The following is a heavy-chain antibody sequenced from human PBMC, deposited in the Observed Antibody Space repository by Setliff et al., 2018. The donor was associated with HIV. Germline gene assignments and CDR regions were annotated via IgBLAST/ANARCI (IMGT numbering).Heavy chain of an antibody. D-gene: IGHD5-12*01. CDR1: NYSISSAYY. CDR2: IYHSGST. CDR3: ASWPQKWLQDHDY. V-gene: IGHV4-38-2*01. Sequence: ASETLSLTCAVSNYSISSAYYWGWIRHPPGKGLEWIGSIYHSGSTYYNPSLKSRVTISVDTSKNQFSLRLSSVTAADTAVYYCASWPQKWLQDHDYWGQGTLVTVSS. J-gene: IGHJ4*02.